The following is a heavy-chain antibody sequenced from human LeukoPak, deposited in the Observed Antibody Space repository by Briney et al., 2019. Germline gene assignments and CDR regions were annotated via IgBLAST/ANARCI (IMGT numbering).Heavy chain of an antibody. Sequence: SGPTLVNPTQTLTLTCTFSGFSLSTSGMCVSWIRQPPGKALEWLARIDWDDDKYYSTSMKTRLTISKDHSKNQVVLTMTNMDPVDTATYYCARIEYDILTGYLSFDYWGQGTLVTVSS. CDR3: ARIEYDILTGYLSFDY. D-gene: IGHD3-9*01. V-gene: IGHV2-70*11. CDR1: GFSLSTSGMC. J-gene: IGHJ4*02. CDR2: IDWDDDK.